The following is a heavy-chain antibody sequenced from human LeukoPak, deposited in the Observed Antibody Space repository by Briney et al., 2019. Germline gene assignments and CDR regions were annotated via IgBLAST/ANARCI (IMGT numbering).Heavy chain of an antibody. J-gene: IGHJ4*02. D-gene: IGHD6-19*01. V-gene: IGHV1-69*13. Sequence: ASVKVSCKASGDTFSSYAISWVRQAPGQGLEWMGGIIPIFGTANYAQKFQGRVTITADESTSTAYMELSSLRSEDTAVYYCARGRMAGTYIFDYWGQGTLVTVST. CDR3: ARGRMAGTYIFDY. CDR1: GDTFSSYA. CDR2: IIPIFGTA.